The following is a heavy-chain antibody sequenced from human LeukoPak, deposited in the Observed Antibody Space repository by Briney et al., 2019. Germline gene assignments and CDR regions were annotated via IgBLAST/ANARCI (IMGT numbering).Heavy chain of an antibody. Sequence: SETLSLTCTVSGGSISSSSYYWGWIRQPPGKGLEWTGEINHSGSTNYNPSLKSRVTISVDTSKNQFSLKLSSVTAADTAVYYCARAAPLSYSSSWYHYYYYYMDVWGKGTTVTISS. D-gene: IGHD6-13*01. J-gene: IGHJ6*03. CDR3: ARAAPLSYSSSWYHYYYYYMDV. CDR2: INHSGST. V-gene: IGHV4-39*07. CDR1: GGSISSSSYY.